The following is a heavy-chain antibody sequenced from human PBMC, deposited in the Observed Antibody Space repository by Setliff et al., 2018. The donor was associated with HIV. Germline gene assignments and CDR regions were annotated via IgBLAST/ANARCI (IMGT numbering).Heavy chain of an antibody. D-gene: IGHD2-15*01. CDR2: INPNEIMA. V-gene: IGHV1-46*01. J-gene: IGHJ4*02. CDR1: GYIFTSQH. Sequence: GASVKVSCKTSGYIFTSQHLHWVRQAPGQGLEWMGFINPNEIMAHYAQKFQDRVALARDTSTGTVYMELRSLRSEDTAVYYCARDRGGSWTFDHWGQGTLVTVSS. CDR3: ARDRGGSWTFDH.